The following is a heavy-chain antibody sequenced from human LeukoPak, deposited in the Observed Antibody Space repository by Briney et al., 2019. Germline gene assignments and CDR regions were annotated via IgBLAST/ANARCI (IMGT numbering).Heavy chain of an antibody. CDR2: ISCDELNI. V-gene: IGHV3-30-3*01. D-gene: IGHD6-19*01. CDR3: AREGISGWTDH. J-gene: IGHJ5*02. Sequence: GGSLRLSCAASGFTFSSYTVNWVRQTPGKGLEWVAVISCDELNIYYADSVKGRFTISRDNSKDTVYLQVNSLRAEDTAVYYCAREGISGWTDHWGQGTLVTVSS. CDR1: GFTFSSYT.